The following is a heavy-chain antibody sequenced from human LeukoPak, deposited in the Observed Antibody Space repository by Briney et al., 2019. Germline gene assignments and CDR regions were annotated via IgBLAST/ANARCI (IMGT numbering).Heavy chain of an antibody. CDR1: GYSFTTYD. V-gene: IGHV1-8*02. J-gene: IGHJ3*02. Sequence: GASVKVSCKASGYSFTTYDLNWLRQAPGQGLEWMGWVNPYNGDTGFAQKFQGRVTVPRNTAINTAYMELRSLRPEDTAMYYCVRVRGVERITLFGVIVSRGALDIWGQGTMVSVSS. CDR3: VRVRGVERITLFGVIVSRGALDI. CDR2: VNPYNGDT. D-gene: IGHD3-3*01.